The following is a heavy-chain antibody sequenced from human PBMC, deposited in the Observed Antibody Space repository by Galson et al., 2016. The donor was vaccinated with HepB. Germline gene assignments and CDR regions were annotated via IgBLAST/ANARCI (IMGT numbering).Heavy chain of an antibody. CDR1: GFSLGNYW. CDR3: TSEFDL. CDR2: IKKDGSEI. V-gene: IGHV3-7*04. Sequence: SLRLSCAASGFSLGNYWMNWARQAPGKGLEWLANIKKDGSEINYVDSVKGRFPISRDNAKNSLFLQMNTLRVEDTAVYYCTSEFDLWGRGTQVTVSS. J-gene: IGHJ2*01.